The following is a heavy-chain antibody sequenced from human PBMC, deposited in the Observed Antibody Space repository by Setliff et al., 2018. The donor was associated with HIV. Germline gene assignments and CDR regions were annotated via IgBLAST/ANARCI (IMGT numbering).Heavy chain of an antibody. CDR3: AKDGPTVIEGSYMDV. CDR1: GNSFHSHA. Sequence: SVKVSCKASGNSFHSHAFSWVRQAPGQGLEWMGGIIPLFGSANYAQKFQGRVTITADESTSTVYMEVSGLRFEDTAVYFCAKDGPTVIEGSYMDVWGKGTTVTVSS. J-gene: IGHJ6*03. V-gene: IGHV1-69*13. D-gene: IGHD4-4*01. CDR2: IIPLFGSA.